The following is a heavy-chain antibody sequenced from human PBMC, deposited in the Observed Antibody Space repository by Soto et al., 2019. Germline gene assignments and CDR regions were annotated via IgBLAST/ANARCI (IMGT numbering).Heavy chain of an antibody. D-gene: IGHD4-4*01. J-gene: IGHJ5*02. V-gene: IGHV3-30-3*01. CDR1: GFTFSIYA. CDR3: ARDGRINSDSWDWFDP. CDR2: ISYVGYNK. Sequence: VQLVESGGGVVQPGRSLRLSCAASGFTFSIYAMHWVRQAPGKGLEWVAVISYVGYNKYYADSVKGRFTISRDNSRNTLYLQMDSLTAEHTAVYYCARDGRINSDSWDWFDPWGQGTLVTVSS.